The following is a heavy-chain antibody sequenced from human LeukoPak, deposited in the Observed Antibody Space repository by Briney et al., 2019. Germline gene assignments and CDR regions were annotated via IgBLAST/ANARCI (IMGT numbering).Heavy chain of an antibody. CDR1: GGTFSSYA. J-gene: IGHJ6*02. D-gene: IGHD6-6*01. CDR3: ARSLSSSEYYYYGMDV. Sequence: SVKVSCRASGGTFSSYAISWVRQAPGQGLEWMGGIIPIFGTANYAQKFQGRVTITADESTSTAYMELSSLRSEDTAVYYCARSLSSSEYYYYGMDVWGQGTTVTVSS. V-gene: IGHV1-69*13. CDR2: IIPIFGTA.